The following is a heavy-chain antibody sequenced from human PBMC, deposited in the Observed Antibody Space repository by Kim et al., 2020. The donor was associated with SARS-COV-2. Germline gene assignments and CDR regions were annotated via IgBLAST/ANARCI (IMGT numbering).Heavy chain of an antibody. J-gene: IGHJ4*02. V-gene: IGHV3-23*01. D-gene: IGHD5-18*01. CDR3: AKVHQTWIQLWYFDY. Sequence: ESVKGRFTISRDNSKNTLYLQLNSLRAEDTALYYCAKVHQTWIQLWYFDYWGQGTLVTVSS.